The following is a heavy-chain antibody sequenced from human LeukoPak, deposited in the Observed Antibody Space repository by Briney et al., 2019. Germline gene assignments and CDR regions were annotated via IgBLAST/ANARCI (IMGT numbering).Heavy chain of an antibody. CDR1: GFTFSDYY. D-gene: IGHD1-26*01. CDR2: ISSSDNTM. J-gene: IGHJ3*02. V-gene: IGHV3-11*01. CDR3: TRERWELLVPAFDI. Sequence: GGSLRLSCAASGFTFSDYYMSWIRQAPGKGLEWVSYISSSDNTMYYADSVKGRFTISRDNAKNSLYLQMNSLRAEDTAVYYCTRERWELLVPAFDIWGQGTIVTVSS.